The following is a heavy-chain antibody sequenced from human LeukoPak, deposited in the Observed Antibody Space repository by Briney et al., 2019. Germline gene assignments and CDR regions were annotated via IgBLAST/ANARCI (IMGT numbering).Heavy chain of an antibody. CDR2: INHSGST. D-gene: IGHD5-18*01. Sequence: WETLSLTCAVYGGSFSGYYWSWIRQPPGKGLEWIGEINHSGSTNYNPSLKSRVTISVDTSKNQFSLKLSSVTAADTAVYYCARGWPAMVSLRHFDYWGQGTLVTVSS. CDR3: ARGWPAMVSLRHFDY. CDR1: GGSFSGYY. J-gene: IGHJ4*02. V-gene: IGHV4-34*01.